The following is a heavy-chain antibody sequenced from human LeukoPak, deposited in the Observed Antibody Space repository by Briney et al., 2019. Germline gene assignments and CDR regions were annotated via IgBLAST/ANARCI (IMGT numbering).Heavy chain of an antibody. CDR3: ARDRFGELDFDY. V-gene: IGHV3-11*06. D-gene: IGHD3-10*01. J-gene: IGHJ4*02. CDR1: GFTFSDYY. Sequence: GGSLRLSCAASGFTFSDYYMSWIRQAPGKGLEWVSYISSSSSYTNYADSVKGRFTISRGNAKNSLYLQMNSLRAEDTAVYYCARDRFGELDFDYWGQGTLVTVSS. CDR2: ISSSSSYT.